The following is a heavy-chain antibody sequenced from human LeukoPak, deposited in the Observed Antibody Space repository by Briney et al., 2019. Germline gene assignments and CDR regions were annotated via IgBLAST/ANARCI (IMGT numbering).Heavy chain of an antibody. CDR2: LSGSGSKT. V-gene: IGHV3-23*01. CDR3: AKDLHWGLDY. Sequence: PGGSLRLSCAASGFAFNTYGMSWVRQAPGKGLEWVSALSGSGSKTYYADSVKGRFTISRDNSKNTLYLRVNNLRAEDTAVYYCAKDLHWGLDYWGQGTLVTVSS. CDR1: GFAFNTYG. J-gene: IGHJ4*02. D-gene: IGHD7-27*01.